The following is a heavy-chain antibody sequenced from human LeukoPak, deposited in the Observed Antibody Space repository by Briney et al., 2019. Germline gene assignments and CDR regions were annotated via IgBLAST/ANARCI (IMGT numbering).Heavy chain of an antibody. CDR3: ARGMWLRMTVAFDY. J-gene: IGHJ4*02. CDR1: GYTFTSYG. V-gene: IGHV1-18*01. CDR2: ISAYNGNT. D-gene: IGHD5-12*01. Sequence: ASVKVSCKASGYTFTSYGISWVRQAPGQGLEWMGWISAYNGNTNYAQELQGRVTMTTDTSTSTAYMELRSLRSDDTAVYYCARGMWLRMTVAFDYWGQGTLVTVSS.